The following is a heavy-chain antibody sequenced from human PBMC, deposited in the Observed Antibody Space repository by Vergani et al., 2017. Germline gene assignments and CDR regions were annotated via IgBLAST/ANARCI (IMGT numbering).Heavy chain of an antibody. V-gene: IGHV4-39*01. Sequence: QMQLQESGPGLVKPSETLSLSCTVSGDSISTSSYAWGWIRQPPGKTLEWIGTVFYGGRTSYNPSLKSRVTLSLDTSKKHISLHLTSVTAADTAVYYCARQFWGGGGYRFDHWGQGTLVTVSS. J-gene: IGHJ4*02. D-gene: IGHD5-18*01. CDR1: GDSISTSSYA. CDR2: VFYGGRT. CDR3: ARQFWGGGGYRFDH.